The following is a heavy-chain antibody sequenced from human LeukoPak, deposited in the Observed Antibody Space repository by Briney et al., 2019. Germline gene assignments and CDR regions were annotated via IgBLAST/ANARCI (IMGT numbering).Heavy chain of an antibody. CDR1: GYTFTGYY. J-gene: IGHJ6*03. CDR2: INPNSGGT. D-gene: IGHD6-13*01. CDR3: ARGENIASSRRYYYYYYMDV. Sequence: GASVKVSCKASGYTFTGYYMHWVRQAPGQGLEWMGWINPNSGGTNYAQKFQGRVTMTRDTSISTAYMELSRLRSDDTAVYYCARGENIASSRRYYYYYYMDVWGKGTTVTVSS. V-gene: IGHV1-2*02.